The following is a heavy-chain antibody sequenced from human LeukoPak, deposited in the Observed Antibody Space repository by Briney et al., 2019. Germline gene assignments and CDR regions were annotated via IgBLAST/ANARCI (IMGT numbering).Heavy chain of an antibody. CDR2: IGYSAGDT. D-gene: IGHD4-17*01. CDR1: GFTVSSYA. J-gene: IGHJ4*02. CDR3: AKDDDGHHHGVDH. V-gene: IGHV3-23*01. Sequence: GGSLRLSCAASGFTVSSYAMTWVRPAPGKGLEWVSAIGYSAGDTYYADSVKGRFTISRDNSMNTLYLQMSSLRADDTALYYCAKDDDGHHHGVDHWGQGTLVTVSS.